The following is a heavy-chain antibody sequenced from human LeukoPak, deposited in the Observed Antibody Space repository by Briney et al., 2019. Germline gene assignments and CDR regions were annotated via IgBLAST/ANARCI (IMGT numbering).Heavy chain of an antibody. Sequence: SETLSLTCSVPGASISSRSYYWGWIRQPPGKGLEWIGTIYYSGTTHCNPSLKSRVTISVDKSKNQFSLKLSSVTAADTAVYYCARKAPRGSSGFDPWGQGTLVTVSS. D-gene: IGHD3-10*01. J-gene: IGHJ5*02. V-gene: IGHV4-39*07. CDR1: GASISSRSYY. CDR3: ARKAPRGSSGFDP. CDR2: IYYSGTT.